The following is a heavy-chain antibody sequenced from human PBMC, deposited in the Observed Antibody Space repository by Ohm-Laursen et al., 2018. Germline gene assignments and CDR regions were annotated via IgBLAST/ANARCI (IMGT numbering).Heavy chain of an antibody. Sequence: GASVKVSCKSSGYTFTDYYMHWVRQAPGQGLEWMGLINPSSGSTSYAQKFQGRVTMTRDTSTSTVYMELSSLRSEDTAVYYCARVLRSGGSCFPWGQGTLVTVSS. CDR2: INPSSGST. CDR3: ARVLRSGGSCFP. CDR1: GYTFTDYY. D-gene: IGHD2-15*01. V-gene: IGHV1-46*01. J-gene: IGHJ5*02.